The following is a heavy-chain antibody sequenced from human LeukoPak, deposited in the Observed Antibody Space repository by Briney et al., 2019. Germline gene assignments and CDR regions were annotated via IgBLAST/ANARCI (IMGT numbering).Heavy chain of an antibody. J-gene: IGHJ4*02. D-gene: IGHD2-15*01. CDR3: ARDCCYQCLFDY. CDR2: ISGYNGKT. V-gene: IGHV1-18*01. Sequence: GASVKVSCKASGYTFTNYGISWVRQAPGQGLEWMGWISGYNGKTNYAQKSQGRVTMTTDTSTNAAHMELRSLRSDDTAVYYCARDCCYQCLFDYWGQGTLVTVSS. CDR1: GYTFTNYG.